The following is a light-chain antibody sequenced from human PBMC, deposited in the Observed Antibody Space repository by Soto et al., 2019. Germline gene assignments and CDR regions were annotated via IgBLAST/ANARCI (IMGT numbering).Light chain of an antibody. J-gene: IGLJ1*01. CDR2: EGS. CDR3: SSYAGIRTYV. CDR1: SSDVGSYDF. Sequence: QYALAHPASVSWSPGHSITISCTGTSSDVGSYDFVSWYQQHPGKAPKLLIYEGSKRPSGVSDRFSGSKSGNTASLTISGLQAEEEADYHCSSYAGIRTYVFGSGTKVTVL. V-gene: IGLV2-23*01.